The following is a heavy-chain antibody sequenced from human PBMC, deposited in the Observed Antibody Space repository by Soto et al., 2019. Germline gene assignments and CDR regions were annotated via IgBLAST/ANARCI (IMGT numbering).Heavy chain of an antibody. Sequence: GGSLRLSCAASGFTFSSYWMSWVRQAPGKGLEWVANIKQDGSEKYYVDSVKGRFTISRDNAKNSLYLQMNSLRAEDTAVYYCASERIVVPAAIDYYYGMDVWGQGTTVTVSS. CDR3: ASERIVVPAAIDYYYGMDV. J-gene: IGHJ6*02. D-gene: IGHD2-2*02. V-gene: IGHV3-7*01. CDR2: IKQDGSEK. CDR1: GFTFSSYW.